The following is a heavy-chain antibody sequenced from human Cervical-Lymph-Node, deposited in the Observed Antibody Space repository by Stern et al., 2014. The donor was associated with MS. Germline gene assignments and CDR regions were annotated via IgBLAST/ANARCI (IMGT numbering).Heavy chain of an antibody. CDR1: GGTSNSYT. CDR2: IIPICGAT. Sequence: VQLVESGAEVKRPGSSVTVSCKTSGGTSNSYTISWVRQAPGQGLEWLGKIIPICGATDYAQKFQDRLTITADESTATVYMELSSLTSDDTAVYYCARGPAARPDYWAQGTLVTVSS. D-gene: IGHD6-6*01. CDR3: ARGPAARPDY. J-gene: IGHJ4*02. V-gene: IGHV1-69*18.